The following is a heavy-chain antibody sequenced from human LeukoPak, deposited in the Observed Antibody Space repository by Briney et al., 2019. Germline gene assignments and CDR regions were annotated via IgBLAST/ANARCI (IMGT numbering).Heavy chain of an antibody. D-gene: IGHD3-16*02. CDR3: AGDGGDYVWGSYRYLPYFDY. CDR2: INPSGGST. CDR1: GYTFTSYY. J-gene: IGHJ4*02. V-gene: IGHV1-46*01. Sequence: GASVKVSCKASGYTFTSYYMHWVRQAPGQGLEWMGIINPSGGSTSYAQKFQGRVTMTRDTSTSTVYMELSSLRSEDTAAYYCAGDGGDYVWGSYRYLPYFDYWGQGTLVTVSS.